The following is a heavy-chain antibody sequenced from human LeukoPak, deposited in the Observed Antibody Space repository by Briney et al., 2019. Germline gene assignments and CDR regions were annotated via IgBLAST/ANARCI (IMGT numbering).Heavy chain of an antibody. V-gene: IGHV3-48*01. D-gene: IGHD3-10*01. J-gene: IGHJ4*02. CDR2: ISSSSSTI. CDR3: AKDFRYYYGSGSYSDAPGGFDY. Sequence: GGSLRLSCAASGFTFSSYSMNWVRQAPGKGLEWVSYISSSSSTIYYADSVKGRFTISRDNSKNTLYLQMNSLRAEDTAVYYCAKDFRYYYGSGSYSDAPGGFDYWGQGTLVTVSS. CDR1: GFTFSSYS.